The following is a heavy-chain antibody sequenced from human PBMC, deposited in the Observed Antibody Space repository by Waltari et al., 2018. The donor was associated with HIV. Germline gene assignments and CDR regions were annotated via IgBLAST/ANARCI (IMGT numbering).Heavy chain of an antibody. CDR1: GYTLTELS. Sequence: QAQLVQPGAEVKKPGASVKVSSTVSGYTLTELSMHGVRRAPGKGLEWMGGFDPEDGETIYAQKFQGRVTMTEDTSTDTAYMELSSLRSEDTAVYYCATAPANYDILTGYDYWGQGTLVTVSS. CDR2: FDPEDGET. CDR3: ATAPANYDILTGYDY. J-gene: IGHJ4*02. V-gene: IGHV1-24*01. D-gene: IGHD3-9*01.